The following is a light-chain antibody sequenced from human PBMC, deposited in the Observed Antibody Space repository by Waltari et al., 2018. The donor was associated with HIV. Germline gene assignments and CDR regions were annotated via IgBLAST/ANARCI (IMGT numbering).Light chain of an antibody. CDR1: SSNLGSNT. J-gene: IGLJ2*01. V-gene: IGLV1-44*01. CDR2: TNN. CDR3: AAWDDSLNGPV. Sequence: QSVLTQPPSASGTPGQRVTISCSVSSSNLGSNTVNWYQQLPGTAPKLLIYTNNQRPSGVPDRFSGSKSGTSASLAISGLQSEDEADYYCAAWDDSLNGPVFGGGTKLTVL.